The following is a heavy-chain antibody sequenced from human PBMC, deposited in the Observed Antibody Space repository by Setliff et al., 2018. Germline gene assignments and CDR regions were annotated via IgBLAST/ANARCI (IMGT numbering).Heavy chain of an antibody. J-gene: IGHJ4*02. D-gene: IGHD3-10*01. CDR2: INPGGSEK. Sequence: GGSLRLSCVGTGFSFRNCWASWVRQAPGKGPEWVASINPGGSEKYYVDSVRGRFTISRGNAKNSLSLQMNNLRTEDTAVYYCFGAGTCSYWGQGTLVTVSS. CDR1: GFSFRNCW. CDR3: FGAGTCSY. V-gene: IGHV3-7*01.